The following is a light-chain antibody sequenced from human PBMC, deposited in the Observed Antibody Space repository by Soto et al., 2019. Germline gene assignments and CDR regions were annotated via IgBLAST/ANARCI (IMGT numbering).Light chain of an antibody. J-gene: IGKJ1*01. CDR1: QSFNSIY. CDR3: QQRSNWPWT. Sequence: EIVLTQSPGTLSLSPGEIATLSCRASQSFNSIYLAWYQQKPGQAPRLLIYGASNRATGIPARFSGSGSGTDFTLTISSLEPEDFAVYYCQQRSNWPWTFGQGTKVDIK. CDR2: GAS. V-gene: IGKV3D-20*02.